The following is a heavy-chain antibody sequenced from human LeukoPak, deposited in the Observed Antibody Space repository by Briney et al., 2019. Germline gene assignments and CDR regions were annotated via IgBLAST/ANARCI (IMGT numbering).Heavy chain of an antibody. Sequence: PGGSLRLSCAASGFTFSSYAMSWVRQAPGKGLEWVSYISSSGSTIYYADSVKGRFTISRDNAKNSLYLQMNSLRAEDTAVYYCARYGPYDAFDIWGQGTMVTVSS. V-gene: IGHV3-48*04. CDR1: GFTFSSYA. J-gene: IGHJ3*02. CDR2: ISSSGSTI. D-gene: IGHD3-10*01. CDR3: ARYGPYDAFDI.